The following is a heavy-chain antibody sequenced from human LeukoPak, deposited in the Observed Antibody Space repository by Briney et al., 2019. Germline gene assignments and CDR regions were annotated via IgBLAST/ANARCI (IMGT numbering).Heavy chain of an antibody. CDR3: ARLFCGGDCSSFHPDWFDP. V-gene: IGHV4-38-2*01. D-gene: IGHD2-21*02. CDR2: IYHRGYT. Sequence: SETLSLTCAVSGYSISSGYYWGWIRQPPEKGLEWIGSIYHRGYTYYNPSLKSRVTISVDTSKNQFSLKLTSVTAADTAVYYCARLFCGGDCSSFHPDWFDPWGQGTLVTVSS. J-gene: IGHJ5*02. CDR1: GYSISSGYY.